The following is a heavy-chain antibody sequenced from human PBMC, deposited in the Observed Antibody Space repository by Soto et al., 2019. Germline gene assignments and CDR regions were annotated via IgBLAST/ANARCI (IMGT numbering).Heavy chain of an antibody. D-gene: IGHD6-25*01. CDR1: GFPFSNYG. Sequence: QVQLVESGGGVVQPGRSLRLSCAASGFPFSNYGMHWVRLAPGKGLEWVAVTSYDGKSSYYADSVKGRFTISRDNSKTTLYLQLNSLRAEDTALYYGARARGPDGYSYYYAMEVWGQGTTVTVSS. V-gene: IGHV3-30*03. J-gene: IGHJ6*02. CDR3: ARARGPDGYSYYYAMEV. CDR2: TSYDGKSS.